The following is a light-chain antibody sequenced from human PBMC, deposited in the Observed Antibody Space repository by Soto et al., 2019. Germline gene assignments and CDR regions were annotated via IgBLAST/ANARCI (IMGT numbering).Light chain of an antibody. J-gene: IGKJ1*01. V-gene: IGKV1-27*01. CDR2: AAS. CDR3: QNYNGDPWT. CDR1: QGISTY. Sequence: DIQMTQSPSSLSASVGDRVTITCRASQGISTYLVWYQQKPGTVPKLLIFAASTLQSGVPSRFSGSGSGTDFTLTISRLQPEDVATYYCQNYNGDPWTFGQGTKVEIK.